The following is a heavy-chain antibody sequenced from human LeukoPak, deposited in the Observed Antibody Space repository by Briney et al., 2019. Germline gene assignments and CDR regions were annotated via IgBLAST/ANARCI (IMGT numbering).Heavy chain of an antibody. V-gene: IGHV3-30*18. CDR3: AKILGGSSWYRAWVGYYYGMDV. D-gene: IGHD6-13*01. Sequence: GRSLRLSCAASGFTFSSYGMHWVRQAPGKGLEWVAVISYDGSNKYYADSVKGRFTISRDNSKNTLYLQMNSLRAEDTAVYYCAKILGGSSWYRAWVGYYYGMDVWGQGITVTVSS. J-gene: IGHJ6*02. CDR2: ISYDGSNK. CDR1: GFTFSSYG.